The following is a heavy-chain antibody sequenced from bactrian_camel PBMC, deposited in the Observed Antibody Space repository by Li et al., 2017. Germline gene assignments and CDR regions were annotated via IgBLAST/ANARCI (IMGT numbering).Heavy chain of an antibody. Sequence: VQLVESGGASVQAGGSLRLSCAGTGIHLSSAFCVGWFRQAPGKEREGVAAIGRDGAATYADSVKGRFTISKDNAKNTLYLQMNNLTPEDTGKYFCAAGEPRGGSCLLEYSDYWGLGTQVTVS. CDR2: IGRDGAA. D-gene: IGHD7*01. J-gene: IGHJ4*01. V-gene: IGHV3S67*01. CDR1: GIHLSSAFC. CDR3: AAGEPRGGSCLLEYSDY.